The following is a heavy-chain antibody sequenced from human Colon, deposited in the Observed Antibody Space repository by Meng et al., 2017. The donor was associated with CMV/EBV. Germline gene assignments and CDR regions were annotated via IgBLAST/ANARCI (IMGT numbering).Heavy chain of an antibody. Sequence: GGSLRLSCVASGFNFNGSWMNWVRLAPGMGLEWVAKIKHDGIEKYYVDSVRGRFTISRDNARNSIYLQMNSLGADDTAVYYCARDGGWYEYYFDYWGQGILVTVSS. CDR2: IKHDGIEK. J-gene: IGHJ4*02. CDR3: ARDGGWYEYYFDY. D-gene: IGHD6-13*01. V-gene: IGHV3-7*01. CDR1: GFNFNGSW.